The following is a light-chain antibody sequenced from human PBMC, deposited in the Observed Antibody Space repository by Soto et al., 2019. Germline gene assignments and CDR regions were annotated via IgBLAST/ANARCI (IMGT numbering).Light chain of an antibody. CDR2: SNN. J-gene: IGLJ3*02. V-gene: IGLV1-44*01. CDR1: SSNIGTYT. Sequence: QSVLTQPPSASGTPGQRVTISCSGSSSNIGTYTVNWYQHLPGAAPKLLIHSNNQRPSGVPDRFSGSKSGTSASLAISGLQSEDEADYYCAAWDASLNGVVFGGGTKLTVL. CDR3: AAWDASLNGVV.